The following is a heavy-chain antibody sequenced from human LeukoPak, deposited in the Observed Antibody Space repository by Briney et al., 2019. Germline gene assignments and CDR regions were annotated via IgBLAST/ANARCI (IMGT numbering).Heavy chain of an antibody. CDR3: ARRPRGIQLWLPVYYFDY. D-gene: IGHD5-18*01. V-gene: IGHV4-39*01. CDR2: IYYSGST. J-gene: IGHJ4*02. CDR1: GGSISSSSYY. Sequence: PSETLSLTCTVSGGSISSSSYYWGWIRQPPGKGPEWIGSIYYSGSTYYNPSLKSRVTISVDTSKNQFSLKLSSVTAADTAVYYCARRPRGIQLWLPVYYFDYWGQGTLVTVSS.